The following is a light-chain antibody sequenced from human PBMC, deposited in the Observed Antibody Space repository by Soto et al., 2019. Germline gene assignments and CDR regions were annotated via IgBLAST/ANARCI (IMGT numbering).Light chain of an antibody. CDR3: ISYTSSSTWV. CDR1: SSDVGGYNY. Sequence: QSVLTQPASVSGSPGQSITISCTGTSSDVGGYNYVSWYQHHPDKAPKIMMYEVSNLPSGVSDRFSGSRSGNTASLTSSGLQAEDESDYYSISYTSSSTWVFGGGTKLTVL. CDR2: EVS. V-gene: IGLV2-14*01. J-gene: IGLJ3*02.